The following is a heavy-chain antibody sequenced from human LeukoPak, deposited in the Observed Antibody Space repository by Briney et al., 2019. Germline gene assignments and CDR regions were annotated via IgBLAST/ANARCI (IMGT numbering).Heavy chain of an antibody. CDR3: ARGKNGVGGYDILIDY. CDR1: GFTFSSYE. D-gene: IGHD3-9*01. Sequence: AGGSLRLSCAASGFTFSSYELNWIRQAPGKGLEWVSYISSDGASIYYADSVKGRFTISRDNAKNSLFLQMYSLRDEDTSVYYCARGKNGVGGYDILIDYWGQGTLVTVSS. V-gene: IGHV3-48*03. J-gene: IGHJ4*02. CDR2: ISSDGASI.